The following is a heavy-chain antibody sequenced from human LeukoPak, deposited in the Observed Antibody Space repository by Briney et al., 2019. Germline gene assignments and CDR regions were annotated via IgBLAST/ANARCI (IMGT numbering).Heavy chain of an antibody. D-gene: IGHD1-1*01. J-gene: IGHJ4*02. CDR1: GFTFSDYS. CDR3: ARGGWKDYFDY. Sequence: GGSLRLSCAASGFTFSDYSVNWFRQAPGKGLEWVSSISRTSTYIYYADSVKGRFTISRDNAKNSLYLQMHSLRADDTAVYYCARGGWKDYFDYWGLGTLATVSA. V-gene: IGHV3-21*01. CDR2: ISRTSTYI.